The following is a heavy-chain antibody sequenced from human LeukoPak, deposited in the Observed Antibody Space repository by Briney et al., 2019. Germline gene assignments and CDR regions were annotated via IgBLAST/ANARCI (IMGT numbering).Heavy chain of an antibody. J-gene: IGHJ4*02. V-gene: IGHV3-21*01. CDR2: ISSSSSYI. CDR1: GFTFSSYS. D-gene: IGHD3-22*01. CDR3: ARDWYYYDSSGYSY. Sequence: GGSLRLSCVASGFTFSSYSMNWVRQAPGKGLEWVSSISSSSSYIYYADSVKGRFTISRDNAKNSLYLQMNSLRAEDTAVYYCARDWYYYDSSGYSYWGQGTLVTVSS.